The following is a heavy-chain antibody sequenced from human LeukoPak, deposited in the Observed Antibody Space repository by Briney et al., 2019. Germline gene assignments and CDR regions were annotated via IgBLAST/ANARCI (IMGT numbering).Heavy chain of an antibody. D-gene: IGHD3-22*01. Sequence: GRSLRLSCAASGFTFSSYGMHWVRQAPGKGLEWVAVISYDGSNKYYADSVKGRFTISRDNSKNTLYLQMNSLRAEDTAVYYCAKDYRRITMIALISDAFDIWGQGTMVTVSS. CDR3: AKDYRRITMIALISDAFDI. CDR1: GFTFSSYG. J-gene: IGHJ3*02. CDR2: ISYDGSNK. V-gene: IGHV3-30*18.